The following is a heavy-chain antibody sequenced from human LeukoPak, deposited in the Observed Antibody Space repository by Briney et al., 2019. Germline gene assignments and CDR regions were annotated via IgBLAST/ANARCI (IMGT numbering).Heavy chain of an antibody. CDR1: GGSFSGYY. V-gene: IGHV4-34*01. Sequence: SETLSLTCAVYGGSFSGYYWTWIRQPPGKGLEWIGEISQGGSTNYNPSLKSRVTISFDTSKNQFSLRLSSVTAADTAVYYCAKPLRADRVVLDYWGQGTLVTVSS. D-gene: IGHD5-12*01. J-gene: IGHJ4*02. CDR3: AKPLRADRVVLDY. CDR2: ISQGGST.